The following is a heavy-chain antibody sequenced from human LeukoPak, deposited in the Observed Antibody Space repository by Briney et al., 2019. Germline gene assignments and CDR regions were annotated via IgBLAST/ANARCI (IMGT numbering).Heavy chain of an antibody. V-gene: IGHV3-33*01. J-gene: IGHJ4*02. CDR1: GFTFRSYG. CDR3: ARGGYTYGFFDY. D-gene: IGHD5-18*01. CDR2: IRFDGTSQ. Sequence: GGSLRLSCAASGFTFRSYGMHWVGQAPGKGLEGVAVIRFDGTSQYYADSVKGRFTISRDNSKNTLSLQMNSLRAEDTAVYYCARGGYTYGFFDYWGQGTLVTVSS.